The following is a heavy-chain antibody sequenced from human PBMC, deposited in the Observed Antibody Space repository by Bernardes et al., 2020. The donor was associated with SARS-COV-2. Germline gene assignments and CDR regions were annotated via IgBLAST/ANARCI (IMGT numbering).Heavy chain of an antibody. V-gene: IGHV4-39*01. J-gene: IGHJ5*02. CDR3: ARNRWEWERHIPGLTWFDP. CDR2: VYYSGHT. Sequence: SETLSLTCTVSGDSITSDSYYWGWIRQSPGKGLEWIGSVYYSGHTYYNPSLKSRVTISVDTSQNQFSLKLDSVTAADTAVYYCARNRWEWERHIPGLTWFDPWGQGTLVTVSS. CDR1: GDSITSDSYY. D-gene: IGHD1-26*01.